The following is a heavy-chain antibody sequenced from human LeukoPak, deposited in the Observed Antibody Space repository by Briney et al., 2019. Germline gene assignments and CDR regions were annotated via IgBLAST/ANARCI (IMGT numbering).Heavy chain of an antibody. CDR3: AKGGGPRVWSGYYIDY. J-gene: IGHJ4*02. Sequence: GGSLRLSCAASGFTFSSYGMHWVRQAPGKGLEWVAAITYDGSNKYYADSVKGRFTISRDNSKNTLYLQMNSLRAEDTAVYYCAKGGGPRVWSGYYIDYWGQGTLVTVSS. CDR2: ITYDGSNK. V-gene: IGHV3-30*18. CDR1: GFTFSSYG. D-gene: IGHD3-3*01.